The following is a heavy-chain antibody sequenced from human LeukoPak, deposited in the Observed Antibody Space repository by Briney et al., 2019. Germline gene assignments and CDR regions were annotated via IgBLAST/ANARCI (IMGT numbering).Heavy chain of an antibody. CDR3: VRSRGYFDS. CDR1: GFTFSSSW. CDR2: LNNDGST. V-gene: IGHV3-74*01. Sequence: GGSLRLSCSGYGFTFSSSWMDSVRQVPGKGLVWVSRLNNDGSTAYADSVKGRFIISRDSAKNTLYLEMSSLRAEDTAVYYCVRSRGYFDSWGQGTLVTVSS. J-gene: IGHJ4*02.